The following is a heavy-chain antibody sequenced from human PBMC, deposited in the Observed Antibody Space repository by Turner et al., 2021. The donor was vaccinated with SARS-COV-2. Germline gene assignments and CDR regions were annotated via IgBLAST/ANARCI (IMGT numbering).Heavy chain of an antibody. CDR3: AKGRVAVSYYFDY. V-gene: IGHV3-9*01. CDR2: VSWNSDSI. CDR1: GFTFDDYA. Sequence: EVQLVESGGGLVQPGRSLRLSCAASGFTFDDYAMHWVRQAPGKGLEWVSGVSWNSDSIGYADSVKGRFTISRDNAKNSLYLQMHTLRAEDTALYYCAKGRVAVSYYFDYWGQGTLVTVSS. D-gene: IGHD6-19*01. J-gene: IGHJ4*02.